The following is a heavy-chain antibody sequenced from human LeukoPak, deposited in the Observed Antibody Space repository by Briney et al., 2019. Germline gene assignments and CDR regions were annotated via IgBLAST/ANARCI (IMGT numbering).Heavy chain of an antibody. Sequence: GASVKVSCKASGYTFTSYGISWVRQAPGQGLEWMGWISAYNGNTNYAQKLQGRVTMTTDTSTSTAYMELRSLRSDDTAVYYCARDGLGRDGYKIFDYWGQGTLVTVSS. CDR2: ISAYNGNT. CDR1: GYTFTSYG. V-gene: IGHV1-18*01. CDR3: ARDGLGRDGYKIFDY. J-gene: IGHJ4*02. D-gene: IGHD5-24*01.